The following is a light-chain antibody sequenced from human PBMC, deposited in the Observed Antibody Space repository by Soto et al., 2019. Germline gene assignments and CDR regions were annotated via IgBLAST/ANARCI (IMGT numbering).Light chain of an antibody. V-gene: IGLV2-14*01. J-gene: IGLJ1*01. Sequence: QSVLTQPRSVSGSPGQSVTISCTGTSGDVGAYDYVSWYQQHPGKAPKLLIYEVTNRPSGVSDRFSGSKSGNTASLTISGLQAEDEANYYCNSYTTLSNRVFGTGTKVTVL. CDR3: NSYTTLSNRV. CDR1: SGDVGAYDY. CDR2: EVT.